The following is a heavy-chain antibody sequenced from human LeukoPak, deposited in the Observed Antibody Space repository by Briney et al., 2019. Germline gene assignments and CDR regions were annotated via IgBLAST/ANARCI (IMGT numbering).Heavy chain of an antibody. CDR2: IIPIFGTA. CDR1: GGTFSSYA. V-gene: IGHV1-69*05. J-gene: IGHJ4*02. Sequence: ASVKVSCKASGGTFSSYAISWVRQAPGQGLEWMGGIIPIFGTANYARKFQGRVTITTDESTSTAYMELSSLRSEDTAVYYCARATVRGAPPGYFDYWGQGTLVTVSS. D-gene: IGHD3-10*01. CDR3: ARATVRGAPPGYFDY.